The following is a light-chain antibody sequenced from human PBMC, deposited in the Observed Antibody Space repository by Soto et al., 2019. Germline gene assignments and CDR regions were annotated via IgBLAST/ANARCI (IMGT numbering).Light chain of an antibody. V-gene: IGKV3-15*01. J-gene: IGKJ1*01. CDR3: QQYNNWPRT. Sequence: EIVMTQSPATLSVSPGERATHSCRASQSVSSNLAWYQQNPGQAPRLLIYGPSTRATGIPARFSGSGSGTEFTLTISSLQSEDFAVYYCQQYNNWPRTFGQGTKVEIK. CDR1: QSVSSN. CDR2: GPS.